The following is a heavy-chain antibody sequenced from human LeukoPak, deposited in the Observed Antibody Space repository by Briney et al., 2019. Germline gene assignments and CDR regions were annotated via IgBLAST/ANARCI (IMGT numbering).Heavy chain of an antibody. CDR1: GFTFRSYA. CDR2: ISYDGSNK. CDR3: ARAEDCSSTSCPRAFDI. D-gene: IGHD2-2*01. J-gene: IGHJ3*02. Sequence: GGSLRLSCAASGFTFRSYAMSWVRQAPGKGLEWVAVISYDGSNKYYADSVKGRFTISRDNSKNTLYLQMNSLRAEDTAVYYCARAEDCSSTSCPRAFDIWGQGTMVTVSS. V-gene: IGHV3-30-3*01.